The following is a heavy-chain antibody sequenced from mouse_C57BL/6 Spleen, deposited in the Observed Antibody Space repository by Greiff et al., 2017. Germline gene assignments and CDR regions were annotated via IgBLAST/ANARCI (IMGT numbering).Heavy chain of an antibody. CDR2: IHPNSGST. J-gene: IGHJ4*01. V-gene: IGHV1-64*01. Sequence: QVQLQQPGAELVKPGASVKLSCKASGYTFTSYWMHWVKQRPGQGLEWIGMIHPNSGSTNYNEKFKSKATLTVDKSSSTAYMQLSSLTSEDSAVXYCARDGIYYAMDYWGQGTSVTVSS. CDR3: ARDGIYYAMDY. CDR1: GYTFTSYW. D-gene: IGHD1-1*01.